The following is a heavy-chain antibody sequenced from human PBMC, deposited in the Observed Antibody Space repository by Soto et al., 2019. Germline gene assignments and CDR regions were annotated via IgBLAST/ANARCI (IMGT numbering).Heavy chain of an antibody. CDR3: GKGRSYYYYYGVDV. V-gene: IGHV3-30*18. CDR2: ISYDRSNK. D-gene: IGHD1-26*01. J-gene: IGHJ6*02. CDR1: GFTFSSYG. Sequence: PGGSLRLSCAASGFTFSSYGMHWVRQAPGKGLEWVAVISYDRSNKYYADSVKGRFTISRDNSKNTLYLQMNSLRAEDTAVYYCGKGRSYYYYYGVDVWGQGTTVTVSS.